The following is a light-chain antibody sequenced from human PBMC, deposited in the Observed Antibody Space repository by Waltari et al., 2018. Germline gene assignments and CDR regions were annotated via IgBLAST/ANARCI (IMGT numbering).Light chain of an antibody. CDR2: DGT. CDR1: TLDLGSYHY. J-gene: IGLJ3*02. V-gene: IGLV2-11*01. Sequence: SALTQPRSVSGSPGPSFTLPCTGTTLDLGSYHYVSWYHQHPSKAPKLIILDGTKRPSGVPDRLSCSKSGNTASLTISGLRAEDEAEYYCCSYAGSYTWVFGGGTKLTVV. CDR3: CSYAGSYTWV.